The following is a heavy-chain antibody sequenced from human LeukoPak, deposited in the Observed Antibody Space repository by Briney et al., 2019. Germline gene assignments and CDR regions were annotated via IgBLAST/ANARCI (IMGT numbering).Heavy chain of an antibody. CDR1: GGSISSSSYY. J-gene: IGHJ5*02. Sequence: PSETLSLICTVSGGSISSSSYYWGWIRQPPGKGLEWIGSMFYSGSTYYNPSLKSRVTISVDTSKNQFSLKLSSVTAADTAVYYCARVGYDSSPDPWGQGTLVTVSS. CDR3: ARVGYDSSPDP. V-gene: IGHV4-39*07. CDR2: MFYSGST. D-gene: IGHD6-6*01.